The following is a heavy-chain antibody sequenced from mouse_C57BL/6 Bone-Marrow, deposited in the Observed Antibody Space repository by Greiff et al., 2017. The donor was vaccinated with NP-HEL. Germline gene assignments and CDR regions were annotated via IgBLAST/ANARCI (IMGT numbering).Heavy chain of an antibody. CDR2: ITHSGET. V-gene: IGHV12-3*01. J-gene: IGHJ2*01. CDR3: AGDSSGYGDFDY. CDR1: GFPITSGYY. Sequence: QLQESGPGLVKPSQSLFLTCSITGFPITSGYYWIWIRQSPGKPLEWMGYITHSGETFYNPSLQSPISLTRDTSKNQFFLQLNSVTTEDTAMYYCAGDSSGYGDFDYWGQGTTLTVSS. D-gene: IGHD3-2*02.